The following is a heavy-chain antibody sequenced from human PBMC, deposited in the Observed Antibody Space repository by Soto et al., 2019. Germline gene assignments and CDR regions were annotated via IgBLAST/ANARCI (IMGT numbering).Heavy chain of an antibody. J-gene: IGHJ5*02. Sequence: QVQLVQSGAEVKKPGASVKVSCKASGYTFTGYYMHWVRQAPGQGLEWMGWINPNSGGTNYAQKFQGWVTMTRATSISTAYMELRRLRSDDTAVYYCARDPGPYVSGWFDPWGQGTLVTVSS. D-gene: IGHD3-16*01. CDR2: INPNSGGT. CDR1: GYTFTGYY. V-gene: IGHV1-2*04. CDR3: ARDPGPYVSGWFDP.